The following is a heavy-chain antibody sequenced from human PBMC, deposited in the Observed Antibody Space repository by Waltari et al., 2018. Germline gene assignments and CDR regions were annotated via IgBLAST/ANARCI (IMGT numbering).Heavy chain of an antibody. CDR1: GDPFTGYY. V-gene: IGHV1-2*07. CDR3: ARGQIVVVENWFDP. D-gene: IGHD3-22*01. CDR2: INPNSGGT. J-gene: IGHJ5*02. Sequence: QVQLVQSGAEVKKPGASVKVSGKSSGDPFTGYYMHWGRRSPGQGLEWMGWINPNSGGTNYAHKFQGRVTMTRDTSISTAYMEVSRLRSDDTAVYYCARGQIVVVENWFDPWGQGTLVTVSS.